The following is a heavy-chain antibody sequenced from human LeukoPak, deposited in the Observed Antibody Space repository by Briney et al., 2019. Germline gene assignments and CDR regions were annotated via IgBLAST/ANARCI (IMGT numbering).Heavy chain of an antibody. CDR3: ARDWGSTGYDLYVS. Sequence: PGGSLRLSCAASGFIFSNYWMTLVRQAPGKGLEWVAHIRQDGSERHYVDSVKDRFTISRDNAKNSLDLQMDSLRAEDTAVYYCARDWGSTGYDLYVSRGQGTLVTVSS. J-gene: IGHJ4*02. D-gene: IGHD5-12*01. CDR1: GFIFSNYW. V-gene: IGHV3-7*01. CDR2: IRQDGSER.